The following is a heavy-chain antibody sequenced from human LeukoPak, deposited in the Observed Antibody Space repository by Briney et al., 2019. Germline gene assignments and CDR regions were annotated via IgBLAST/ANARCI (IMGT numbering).Heavy chain of an antibody. CDR1: GGSISTSGYY. CDR3: ARAPYGAWQGVCVDY. CDR2: VDSSGNA. V-gene: IGHV4-39*07. J-gene: IGHJ4*02. Sequence: PSETLSLTCTVSGGSISTSGYYWGWIRQPPGKGLEYFASVDSSGNAYYNPSLQSRVTISSDTSKNQFSLKLSSVTAADTAVYYCARAPYGAWQGVCVDYWGQGTLVTVSS. D-gene: IGHD4-17*01.